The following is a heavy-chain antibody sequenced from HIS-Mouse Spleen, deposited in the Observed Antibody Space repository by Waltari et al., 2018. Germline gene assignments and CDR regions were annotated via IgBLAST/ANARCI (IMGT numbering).Heavy chain of an antibody. CDR1: GFTFSSYG. D-gene: IGHD1-7*01. Sequence: QVQLVESGGGVVQPGRSLRLSCAASGFTFSSYGMPWVRQAPGKGLEWVAVIWYDGSNKYYADSVKGRFTISRDNSKNTLYLQMNSLRAEDTAVYYCARENYGAFDIWGQGTMVTVSS. V-gene: IGHV3-33*01. CDR2: IWYDGSNK. J-gene: IGHJ3*02. CDR3: ARENYGAFDI.